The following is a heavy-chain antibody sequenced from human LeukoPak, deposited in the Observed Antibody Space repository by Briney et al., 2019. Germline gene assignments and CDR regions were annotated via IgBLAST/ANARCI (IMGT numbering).Heavy chain of an antibody. V-gene: IGHV4-30-4*08. D-gene: IGHD3-10*01. J-gene: IGHJ4*02. CDR3: ARGDYYYGSGSYYSPTFDY. CDR2: ICYSGST. Sequence: SETPPLTCTVSGGSISSGDYYWSWIRQPPGKGLEWIGYICYSGSTYYNPSLKSRVTISVDTSKNQFSLRLTSVTAADTAVYYCARGDYYYGSGSYYSPTFDYWGQGTLVTVSS. CDR1: GGSISSGDYY.